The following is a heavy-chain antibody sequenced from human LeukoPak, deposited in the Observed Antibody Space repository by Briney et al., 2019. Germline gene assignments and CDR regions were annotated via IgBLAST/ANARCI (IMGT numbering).Heavy chain of an antibody. CDR2: ISGGGDNT. CDR1: GFPFSDFA. CDR3: AKFEGALLGNYYMDV. Sequence: PGGSLRLSCAVSGFPFSDFAMSWVRQAPGKGLEWVSTISGGGDNTYFADSVKGRFTISRDNSKNTLFLQMVSLRAEDTPVYYCAKFEGALLGNYYMDVWGKGTTVTVSS. J-gene: IGHJ6*03. V-gene: IGHV3-23*01.